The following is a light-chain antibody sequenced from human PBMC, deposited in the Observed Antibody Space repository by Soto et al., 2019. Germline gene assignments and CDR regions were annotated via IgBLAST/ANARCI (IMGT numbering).Light chain of an antibody. Sequence: DIQMTQSPSTLSASVGDRVIITCRASQSPGTWMAWYQQKPGTAPVLLIYDVSKLESGVPSRFSGRASGTEFTLTITSLQPDDFATYYCQQYFSYPHTFGGGTKVDIK. J-gene: IGKJ4*01. CDR3: QQYFSYPHT. CDR1: QSPGTW. V-gene: IGKV1-5*01. CDR2: DVS.